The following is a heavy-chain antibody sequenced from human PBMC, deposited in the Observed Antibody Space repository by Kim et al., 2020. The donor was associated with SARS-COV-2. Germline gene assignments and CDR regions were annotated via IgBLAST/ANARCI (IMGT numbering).Heavy chain of an antibody. J-gene: IGHJ5*02. CDR1: GFTFDDYA. CDR3: SKGYGSGSYYRSWFDP. V-gene: IGHV3-9*01. D-gene: IGHD3-10*01. Sequence: GGSLRLSCAASGFTFDDYAMHWVRQAPWKGLEWVSGISWNSGSIGYADSVKGRFTISRDNAKTSLYLQMNSLRAEDTDLYYCSKGYGSGSYYRSWFDPWGQGTLVTVSS. CDR2: ISWNSGSI.